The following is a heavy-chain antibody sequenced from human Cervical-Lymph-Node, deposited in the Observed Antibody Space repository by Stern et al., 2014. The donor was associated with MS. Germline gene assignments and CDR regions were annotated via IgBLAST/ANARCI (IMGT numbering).Heavy chain of an antibody. CDR1: GGSFSGYY. CDR3: ARGPSRVVVVAATGHWFDP. D-gene: IGHD2-15*01. Sequence: QVQLQQWGAGLLQPSETLSLTCAVYGGSFSGYYWRWIRQPPGKGLEWIGEINHSGSTKHNPALKKRVTTSVTTTTNHFLLMLSTVTAADTAVYYCARGPSRVVVVAATGHWFDPWGQGTLVTVSS. CDR2: INHSGST. V-gene: IGHV4-34*01. J-gene: IGHJ5*02.